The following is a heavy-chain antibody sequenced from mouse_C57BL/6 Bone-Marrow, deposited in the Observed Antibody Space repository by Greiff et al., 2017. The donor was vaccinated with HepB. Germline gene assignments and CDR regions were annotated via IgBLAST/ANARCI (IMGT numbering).Heavy chain of an antibody. V-gene: IGHV1-4*01. Sequence: QVQLKESGAELARPGASVKMSCKASGYTFTSYTMHWVKQRPGQGLEWIGYINPSSGYTKYNQKFKDKATLTADKSSSTAYMQLISLTSEDSAVYYCARGIYYYGSSIYAMDYWGQGTSVTVSS. J-gene: IGHJ4*01. D-gene: IGHD1-1*01. CDR1: GYTFTSYT. CDR3: ARGIYYYGSSIYAMDY. CDR2: INPSSGYT.